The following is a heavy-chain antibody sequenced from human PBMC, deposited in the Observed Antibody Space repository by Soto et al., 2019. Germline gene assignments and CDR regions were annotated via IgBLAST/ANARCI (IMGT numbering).Heavy chain of an antibody. CDR2: IYYGGSI. CDR1: GGSISSGY. Sequence: PSETLSLTCSVSGGSISSGYWTWIRQPPGKGLEWIGYIYYGGSINYNPSLKSRVIISVDTAKNQFSLRLSSVTAADTAVYYCTGAYYDINGYSLDPWGQGNSVTVSS. D-gene: IGHD3-22*01. J-gene: IGHJ5*02. V-gene: IGHV4-59*01. CDR3: TGAYYDINGYSLDP.